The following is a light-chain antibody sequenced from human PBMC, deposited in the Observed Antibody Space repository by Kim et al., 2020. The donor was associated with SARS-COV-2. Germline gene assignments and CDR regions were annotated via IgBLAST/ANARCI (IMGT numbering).Light chain of an antibody. Sequence: LSASVGDRVTITCRASQSISSWLAWYQQKPGEAPKLLIYRASSLESGVPSRFSGSGSGTEFTLTISSLQPDDFAIYYCQQYSSSWTFGQGTKLEI. CDR2: RAS. CDR3: QQYSSSWT. CDR1: QSISSW. J-gene: IGKJ1*01. V-gene: IGKV1-5*03.